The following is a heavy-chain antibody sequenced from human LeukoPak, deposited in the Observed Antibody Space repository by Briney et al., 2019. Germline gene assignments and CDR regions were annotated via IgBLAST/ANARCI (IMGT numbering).Heavy chain of an antibody. J-gene: IGHJ4*02. Sequence: GGSLRLSCAASGSTFSSYAMTWVRQAPGQGLQWVSTISVSGENTYYADSVKGRFTISRDISKSTLYLQMNSLRDEDTAVYYCAKYGSGSYYNGLYWGQGTLVTVSS. CDR2: ISVSGENT. CDR3: AKYGSGSYYNGLY. CDR1: GSTFSSYA. D-gene: IGHD3-10*01. V-gene: IGHV3-23*01.